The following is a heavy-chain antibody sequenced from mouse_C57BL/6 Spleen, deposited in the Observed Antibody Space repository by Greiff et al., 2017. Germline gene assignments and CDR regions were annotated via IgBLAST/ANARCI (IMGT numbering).Heavy chain of an antibody. CDR2: IDPSDSYT. CDR1: GYTFTSYW. CDR3: ARPGYGSSSYYFDY. V-gene: IGHV1-69*01. Sequence: QVQLKQPGAELVMPGASVKLSCKASGYTFTSYWMHWVKQRPGQGLEWIGEIDPSDSYTNYNQKFKGKSTLTVDKSSSTAYMQLSSLTSQGSAVYYGARPGYGSSSYYFDYWGKGTTLTVSS. D-gene: IGHD1-1*01. J-gene: IGHJ2*01.